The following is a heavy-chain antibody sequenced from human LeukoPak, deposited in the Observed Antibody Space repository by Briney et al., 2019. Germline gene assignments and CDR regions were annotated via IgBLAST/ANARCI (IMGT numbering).Heavy chain of an antibody. D-gene: IGHD2-21*02. CDR2: ISGSGGST. CDR1: GFTFSSYA. CDR3: AKALENCGGDCAQCYFDY. J-gene: IGHJ4*02. Sequence: GGSLRLSCAASGFTFSSYAMSWVRQAPGKGLEWVSGISGSGGSTYYADSVRGRFTISRDNSKNTLFLQMSRLRAEDAAVYYCAKALENCGGDCAQCYFDYWGQGTLVTVSS. V-gene: IGHV3-23*01.